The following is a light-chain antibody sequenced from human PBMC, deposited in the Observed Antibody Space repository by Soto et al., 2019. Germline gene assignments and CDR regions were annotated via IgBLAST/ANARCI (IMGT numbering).Light chain of an antibody. CDR3: CSYAGISTHVV. J-gene: IGLJ2*01. V-gene: IGLV2-23*01. Sequence: QSALTQPASVSGSPGQSITISCTGTSSDVGTYNLVSWYQQCPGKAPKLMIYEGTKRPSGVSNRFSGSKSGNTASLTISGLPAEDEDDYYCCSYAGISTHVVLGGGTKLTVL. CDR2: EGT. CDR1: SSDVGTYNL.